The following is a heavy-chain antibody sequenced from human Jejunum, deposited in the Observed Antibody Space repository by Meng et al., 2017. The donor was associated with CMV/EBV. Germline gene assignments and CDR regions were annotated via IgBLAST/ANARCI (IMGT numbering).Heavy chain of an antibody. CDR2: IDWDDDK. V-gene: IGHV2-70*01. D-gene: IGHD3-22*01. J-gene: IGHJ4*02. Sequence: SLTPSGICVSWIRQPPGKALEWLAFIDWDDDKYYSTSLKTRLTISRDTSKNQVVLTMTNMDPEDTATYYCARGYESSGFYPPFDYWGQGTLVTVSS. CDR1: SLTPSGIC. CDR3: ARGYESSGFYPPFDY.